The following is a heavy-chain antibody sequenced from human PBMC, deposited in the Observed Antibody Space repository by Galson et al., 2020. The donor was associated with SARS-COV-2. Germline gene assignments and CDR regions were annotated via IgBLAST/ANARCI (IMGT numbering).Heavy chain of an antibody. Sequence: GGSLRLSCAASGFTFSSYWMHWVRQAPGKGLVWVSRINIDGSSTSYADSVKGRFTISRDNAKNTLYLQMNSLRAEDTAMYYCAKEYYYDSSGPLDAFDIGGQGTMVTVSS. J-gene: IGHJ3*02. CDR2: INIDGSST. D-gene: IGHD3-22*01. CDR3: AKEYYYDSSGPLDAFDI. CDR1: GFTFSSYW. V-gene: IGHV3-74*01.